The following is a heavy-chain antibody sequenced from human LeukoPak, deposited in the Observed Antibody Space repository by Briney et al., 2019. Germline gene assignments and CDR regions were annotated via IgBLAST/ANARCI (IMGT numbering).Heavy chain of an antibody. CDR3: ARHGSWSFDY. D-gene: IGHD6-13*01. Sequence: PGGSLRPSCAASGFTFSSHAMSWVRQAPGKGLEWVSAITSGSGSNVYYTDSLKGRFTISRDNSKNTLYLHMNSLRAEDTAVYYCARHGSWSFDYWGQGTLLTVSA. V-gene: IGHV3-23*01. CDR1: GFTFSSHA. J-gene: IGHJ4*02. CDR2: ITSGSGSNV.